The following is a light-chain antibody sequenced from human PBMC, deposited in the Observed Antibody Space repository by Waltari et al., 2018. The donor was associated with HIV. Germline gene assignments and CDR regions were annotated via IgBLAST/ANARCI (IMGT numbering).Light chain of an antibody. CDR3: YSTDSSGNHRV. J-gene: IGLJ2*01. CDR1: ALPKKY. V-gene: IGLV3-10*01. Sequence: SYELTQPPSVSVSPGQTARITRSGDALPKKYAYWYQQKSGQAPLLVIYEDSKRPSGIPEGFSGSRSGTMATLTISGAQVEDEADYYCYSTDSSGNHRVFGGGTKLTVL. CDR2: EDS.